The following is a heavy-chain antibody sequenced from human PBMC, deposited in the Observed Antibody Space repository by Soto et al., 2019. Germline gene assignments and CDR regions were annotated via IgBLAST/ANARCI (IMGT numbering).Heavy chain of an antibody. V-gene: IGHV5-10-1*01. D-gene: IGHD6-13*01. J-gene: IGHJ4*02. Sequence: GESLKISFKGSGYRFTNYWINWVRQLPVKGLEWMGRIDPSDSYTNYRPSFQGHVTISTDKSISTAYLQWSSLKASDTAMYYCARDAADNDSLDYWGQGSLVTVSS. CDR3: ARDAADNDSLDY. CDR2: IDPSDSYT. CDR1: GYRFTNYW.